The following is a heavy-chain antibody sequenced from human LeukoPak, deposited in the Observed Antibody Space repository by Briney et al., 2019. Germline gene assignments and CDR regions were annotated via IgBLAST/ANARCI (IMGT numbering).Heavy chain of an antibody. CDR1: GYTFTDYS. CDR3: ARVHTHYYDSSAYYLETPVFDY. CDR2: ISPKRGDT. D-gene: IGHD3-22*01. Sequence: GASLKVSCKTSGYTFTDYSLHWVRQAPGQGLEWLGRISPKRGDTKYAQKFQGRVTLHRDTSISTAYMELSRLTSDDTAVYYCARVHTHYYDSSAYYLETPVFDYWGQGTLVTVSS. V-gene: IGHV1-2*06. J-gene: IGHJ4*02.